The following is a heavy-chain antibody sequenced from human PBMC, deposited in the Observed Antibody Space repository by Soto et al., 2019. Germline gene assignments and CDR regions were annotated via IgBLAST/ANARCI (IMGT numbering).Heavy chain of an antibody. CDR1: GGSISSGGYY. CDR3: ARGGGHIVVVVAATARHWFDP. J-gene: IGHJ5*02. Sequence: QVQLQESGPGLVKPSQTLSLTCTVSGGSISSGGYYWSWIRQHPGKGLEWIGYIYYSGSTYYNPSIKSLVTISVDTSKNQFSLRLSSVTAADTAVYYCARGGGHIVVVVAATARHWFDPWGQGTLVTVSS. V-gene: IGHV4-31*01. D-gene: IGHD2-15*01. CDR2: IYYSGST.